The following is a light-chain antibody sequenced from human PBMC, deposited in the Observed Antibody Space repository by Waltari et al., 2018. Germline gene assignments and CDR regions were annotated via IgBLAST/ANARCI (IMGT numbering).Light chain of an antibody. CDR3: SSYAGSSKGV. V-gene: IGLV2-23*02. J-gene: IGLJ2*01. Sequence: QSALTQPASVSGSPGQSITISCTGTSSDVGNYKRVFWYQQHPGKAPKLMIYAVGKRPSGVSDRFSGAKSGDMASLTISGLQPEDEAEYFCSSYAGSSKGVFGGGTKVTVL. CDR1: SSDVGNYKR. CDR2: AVG.